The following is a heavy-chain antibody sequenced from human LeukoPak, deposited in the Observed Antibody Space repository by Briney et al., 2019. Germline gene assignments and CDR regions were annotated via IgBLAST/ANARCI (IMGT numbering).Heavy chain of an antibody. D-gene: IGHD6-13*01. CDR2: ISNSGNTI. CDR3: ARGGGYTSSWYLEAFDI. Sequence: GGSLRLSCAASGFTFSDYYMSWIRQAPGKGLEWVSYISNSGNTIYYPDSVKGQFTISRDNAKNSLYLQMSSLRAEDTAVYYCARGGGYTSSWYLEAFDIWGQGTMVTVSS. V-gene: IGHV3-11*04. CDR1: GFTFSDYY. J-gene: IGHJ3*02.